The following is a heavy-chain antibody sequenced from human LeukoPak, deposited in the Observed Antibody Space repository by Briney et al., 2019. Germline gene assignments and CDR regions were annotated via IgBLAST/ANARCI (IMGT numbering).Heavy chain of an antibody. J-gene: IGHJ4*02. CDR1: GFTFSSYA. CDR2: ISGSAHKI. CDR3: AGRPTGYSSGYIH. V-gene: IGHV3-23*01. D-gene: IGHD5-18*01. Sequence: GGSLRLSCAASGFTFSSYAMSWVRQAPEKGLDWVSVISGSAHKIRYADSVKGRFAISRDNSENIVYLQMNNLRVEDTAVYYCAGRPTGYSSGYIHWGQGTLVTVSS.